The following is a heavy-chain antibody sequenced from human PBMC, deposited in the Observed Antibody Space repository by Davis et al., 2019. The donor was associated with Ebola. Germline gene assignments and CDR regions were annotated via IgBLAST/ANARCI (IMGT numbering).Heavy chain of an antibody. V-gene: IGHV4-34*01. Sequence: MPSETLSLTCAVYGGSFSGYYWSWIRQPPGKGLEWIGEINHSGSTNYNPSLKSRVTISVDTSKNQFSLKLSSVTAVDTAVYYCARLPYSYGYGYYYYGMDVWGQGTTVTVSS. D-gene: IGHD5-18*01. CDR2: INHSGST. J-gene: IGHJ6*02. CDR3: ARLPYSYGYGYYYYGMDV. CDR1: GGSFSGYY.